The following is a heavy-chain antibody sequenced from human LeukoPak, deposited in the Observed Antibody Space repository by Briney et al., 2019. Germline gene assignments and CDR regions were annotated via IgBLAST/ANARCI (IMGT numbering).Heavy chain of an antibody. Sequence: ASVKVSCKASGYTFTSYYMHWVRQAPGQGLEWMGIINPSGGSTSYAQKFQGRVTMTRDMSAGTVYMELSSLRSEDTAVYYCARMYYYDSSGIDAFDIWGQGTMVTVSS. CDR3: ARMYYYDSSGIDAFDI. V-gene: IGHV1-46*01. CDR2: INPSGGST. D-gene: IGHD3-22*01. J-gene: IGHJ3*02. CDR1: GYTFTSYY.